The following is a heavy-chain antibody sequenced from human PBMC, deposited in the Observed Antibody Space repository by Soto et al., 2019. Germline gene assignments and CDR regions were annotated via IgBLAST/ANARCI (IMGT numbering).Heavy chain of an antibody. V-gene: IGHV4-31*03. J-gene: IGHJ6*02. CDR3: AREPKGAMVRGVNSGMDV. CDR2: IYYSGST. Sequence: QVQLQESGPGLVKPSQTLSLTCTVSGGSISSGGYYWSWIRQHSGKGLEWIGYIYYSGSTYYNPSLTSRVTISVDTSKNQFSLKLSSVTAADTAVYYCAREPKGAMVRGVNSGMDVWGQGTTVTVSS. D-gene: IGHD3-10*01. CDR1: GGSISSGGYY.